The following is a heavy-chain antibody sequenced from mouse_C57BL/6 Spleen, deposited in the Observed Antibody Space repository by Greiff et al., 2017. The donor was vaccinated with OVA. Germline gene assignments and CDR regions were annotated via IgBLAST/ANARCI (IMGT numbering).Heavy chain of an antibody. CDR3: ARSDTTVVADWYFDV. J-gene: IGHJ1*03. CDR2: IYPGDGDT. CDR1: GYAFSSYW. V-gene: IGHV1-80*01. D-gene: IGHD1-1*01. Sequence: VKLQESGAELVKPGASVKISCKASGYAFSSYWMNWVKQRPGKGLEWIGQIYPGDGDTNYNGKFKGKATLTADKSSSTAYMQLSSLTSEDSAVYFCARSDTTVVADWYFDVWGTGTTVTVSS.